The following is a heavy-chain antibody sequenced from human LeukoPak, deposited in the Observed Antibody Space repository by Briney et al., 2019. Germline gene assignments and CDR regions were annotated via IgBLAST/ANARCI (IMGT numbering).Heavy chain of an antibody. V-gene: IGHV4-31*03. CDR2: IYYSGST. J-gene: IGHJ4*02. Sequence: SETLSLTCTVSGGSISSGGYYWSWIRQHPGKGLEWIGYIYYSGSTYYNPSLKSRVTISVDASKNQFSLKLSSVTAADTAVYYCASLTTVTTGDYWGQGTLVTVSS. CDR3: ASLTTVTTGDY. D-gene: IGHD4-17*01. CDR1: GGSISSGGYY.